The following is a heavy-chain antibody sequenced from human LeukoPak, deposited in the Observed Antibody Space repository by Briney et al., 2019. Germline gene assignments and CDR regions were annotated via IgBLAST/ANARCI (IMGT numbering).Heavy chain of an antibody. D-gene: IGHD2-2*02. CDR3: ARPGAVVPAAISTPRAFDI. CDR1: GGSFSGYY. Sequence: PSETLSLTCAVYGGSFSGYYWSWIRQPPGKGLEWIGEINHSGSTNYNPSLKSRVTISVDTSKNQFSLKLSSVAAADTAVYYCARPGAVVPAAISTPRAFDIWGQGTMVTVSS. V-gene: IGHV4-34*01. J-gene: IGHJ3*02. CDR2: INHSGST.